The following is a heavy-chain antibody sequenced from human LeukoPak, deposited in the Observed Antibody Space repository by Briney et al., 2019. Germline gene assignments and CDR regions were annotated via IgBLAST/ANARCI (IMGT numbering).Heavy chain of an antibody. D-gene: IGHD3-9*01. CDR3: AKAYYDILTGSDY. V-gene: IGHV3-23*01. Sequence: GGSLRLSCAVPGFTFSNYAMSWVRQAPGEGLEWVSSISGGGGSPYYADSVRGRFTISRDNSKNTLYLQMNSLRAEDTAVYYCAKAYYDILTGSDYWGQGTLVTVSS. CDR2: ISGGGGSP. CDR1: GFTFSNYA. J-gene: IGHJ4*02.